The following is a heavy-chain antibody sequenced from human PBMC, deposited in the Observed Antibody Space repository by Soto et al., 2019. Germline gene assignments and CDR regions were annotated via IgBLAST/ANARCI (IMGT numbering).Heavy chain of an antibody. CDR1: GFALSAYA. V-gene: IGHV3-23*01. J-gene: IGHJ4*02. Sequence: GGSLRLSCAASGFALSAYAMSWVRQAPGKGLEWVSVISGSGDATYYADSVRGRLTISRDNSMNTLYLDMYSLRAEDTAVYFCAKAQEASGNVNSYFDTWGQGTLVTVSS. D-gene: IGHD2-15*01. CDR3: AKAQEASGNVNSYFDT. CDR2: ISGSGDAT.